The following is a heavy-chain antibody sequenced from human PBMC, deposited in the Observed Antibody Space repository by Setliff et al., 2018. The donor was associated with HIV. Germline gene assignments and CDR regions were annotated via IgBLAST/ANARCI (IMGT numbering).Heavy chain of an antibody. CDR1: GASLVSGDYY. Sequence: PSETLSLTCTVSGASLVSGDYYWSWIRQHPTKGLEWIGYIYYSGSSNYNPSLKSRVTISVDTSKNQFSLKLSSVTAADTAVYYCALGVGFWSGGFDYWGQGTLVTVSS. J-gene: IGHJ4*02. V-gene: IGHV4-30-4*01. D-gene: IGHD3-3*01. CDR2: IYYSGSS. CDR3: ALGVGFWSGGFDY.